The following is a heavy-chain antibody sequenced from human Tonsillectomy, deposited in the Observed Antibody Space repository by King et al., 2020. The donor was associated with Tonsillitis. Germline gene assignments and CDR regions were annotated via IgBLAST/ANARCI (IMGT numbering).Heavy chain of an antibody. CDR3: AKADPYESSGYGAFDI. D-gene: IGHD3-22*01. CDR2: ISGSGNI. Sequence: VQLVESGGGLVQPGGSLRLSCAASGFTLSDYAMNWVRQAPGKGLEWVAGISGSGNIYQAESVKGRFTISRDSSENTLFLQMNSLRAEDTAIYYCAKADPYESSGYGAFDIWGQGTMVTVSS. V-gene: IGHV3-23*04. CDR1: GFTLSDYA. J-gene: IGHJ3*02.